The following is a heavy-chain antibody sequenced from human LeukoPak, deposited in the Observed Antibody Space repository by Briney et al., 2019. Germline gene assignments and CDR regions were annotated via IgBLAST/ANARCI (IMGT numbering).Heavy chain of an antibody. Sequence: GGSLRLSCAASGFIVSNSYMSWVRQAPGKGLEWVSVIYSSGGTFYSDSVKGRFTISRESSKNTLYLQMNGLRADDTAVYYCARDSSGPAFWSQGTLVTVSS. CDR1: GFIVSNSY. V-gene: IGHV3-53*01. J-gene: IGHJ4*02. CDR2: IYSSGGT. D-gene: IGHD6-19*01. CDR3: ARDSSGPAF.